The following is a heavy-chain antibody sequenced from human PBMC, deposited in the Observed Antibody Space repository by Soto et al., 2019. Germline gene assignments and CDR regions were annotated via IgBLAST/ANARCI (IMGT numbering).Heavy chain of an antibody. CDR2: IWYDGSNK. CDR3: ARGSLPYSYGQYYFDY. CDR1: GFTFSSYG. J-gene: IGHJ4*02. D-gene: IGHD5-18*01. Sequence: QVQLVESGGGVVQPGRSLRLSCAASGFTFSSYGMHWVRQAPGKGLEWVAVIWYDGSNKYYADSVKGRFTISRDNSKNTLYLQMNSLRAEDTAVYYCARGSLPYSYGQYYFDYWGQGTLVTVSS. V-gene: IGHV3-33*01.